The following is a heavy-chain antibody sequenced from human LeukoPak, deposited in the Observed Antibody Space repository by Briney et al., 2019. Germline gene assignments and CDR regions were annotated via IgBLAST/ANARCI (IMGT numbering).Heavy chain of an antibody. D-gene: IGHD6-19*01. J-gene: IGHJ4*02. CDR1: GYTFTSYD. CDR2: MNPNSGNT. V-gene: IGHV1-8*01. CDR3: ASVNPYSSGWYDLDY. Sequence: ASVKVSCKASGYTFTSYDINWVRQATGQGLEWMGWMNPNSGNTGYGQKFQGRVTMTRHTSISTAYMELSSLRSEDTAVYYCASVNPYSSGWYDLDYWGQGTLVTVFS.